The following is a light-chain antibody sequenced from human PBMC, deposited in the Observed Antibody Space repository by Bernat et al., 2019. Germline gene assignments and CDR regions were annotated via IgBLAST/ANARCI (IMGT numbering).Light chain of an antibody. CDR2: DSS. CDR3: QQYYSWWT. J-gene: IGKJ1*01. CDR1: QSLSSN. Sequence: EIVMTQSPATLSVSPGERATLSCRANQSLSSNLAWYQQKPVQAPRLLIYDSSTRATGIPARFSGSGFGTEFTLTISSLQSEDFAVYYCQQYYSWWTFGPGTKVDIK. V-gene: IGKV3-15*01.